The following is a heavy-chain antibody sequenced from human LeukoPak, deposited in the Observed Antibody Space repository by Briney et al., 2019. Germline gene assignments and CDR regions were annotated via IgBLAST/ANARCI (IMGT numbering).Heavy chain of an antibody. Sequence: PSETLSLTCTVSGGSISSYYWSWIRQPPGKGLQWIGYIYYSGSTNYNPSLKSRVTISVDTSKNQFSLKLSSVTAADTAMYFCARDRAGPEGFDSWGQRTMVTVSS. V-gene: IGHV4-59*01. CDR2: IYYSGST. D-gene: IGHD3-10*01. J-gene: IGHJ3*02. CDR1: GGSISSYY. CDR3: ARDRAGPEGFDS.